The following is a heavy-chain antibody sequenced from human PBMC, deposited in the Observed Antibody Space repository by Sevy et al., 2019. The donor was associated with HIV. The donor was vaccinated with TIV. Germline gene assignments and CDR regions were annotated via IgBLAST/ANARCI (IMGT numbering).Heavy chain of an antibody. Sequence: GGSLRLSCAGSVFTFSSYSMSWVRQAPGKGLEWVANIKEDGSEKNYVDSVKGRFTISRDNAKNSLYLQMNSLRAEDTALYYCARARRSYGGSYYYYYYMDVWGKGTTVTVSS. V-gene: IGHV3-7*03. CDR2: IKEDGSEK. CDR1: VFTFSSYS. J-gene: IGHJ6*03. D-gene: IGHD5-12*01. CDR3: ARARRSYGGSYYYYYYMDV.